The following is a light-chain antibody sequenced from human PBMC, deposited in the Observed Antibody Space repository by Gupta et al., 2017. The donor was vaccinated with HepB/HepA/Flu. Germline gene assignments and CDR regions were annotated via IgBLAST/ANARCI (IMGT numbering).Light chain of an antibody. CDR1: QSVSSY. V-gene: IGKV3-11*01. J-gene: IGKJ3*01. CDR3: QQRSNGGFFT. CDR2: DAS. Sequence: EIVLTQSPATLSLSPGERATLSCRASQSVSSYLAWYQQKPGQAPRLLIYDASNRATGIPARFSGSGSGTDFTLTISSREPEDFAVYYCQQRSNGGFFTFGHGTKVDIK.